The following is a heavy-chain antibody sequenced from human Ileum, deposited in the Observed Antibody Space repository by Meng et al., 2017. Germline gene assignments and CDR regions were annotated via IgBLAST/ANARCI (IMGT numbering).Heavy chain of an antibody. CDR1: GCTFSDCA. CDR3: TRDGGLRNWFDS. CDR2: IERKPNNYAT. Sequence: QLAESGGGLVQPGGSLKISCAASGCTFSDCAIHWVRQASGKGLEWVGRIERKPNNYATAYAASVTGRFTISRDDATNTAFLQMNSLNTEDTAVYYCTRDGGLRNWFDSWGQGTLVTVSS. J-gene: IGHJ5*01. V-gene: IGHV3-73*01. D-gene: IGHD5-12*01.